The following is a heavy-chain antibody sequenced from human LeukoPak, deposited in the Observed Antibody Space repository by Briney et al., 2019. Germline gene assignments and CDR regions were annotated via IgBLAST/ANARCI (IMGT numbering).Heavy chain of an antibody. CDR3: AKDLASAEVVDY. J-gene: IGHJ4*02. V-gene: IGHV3-30*18. CDR2: ISYDGSNK. Sequence: PGRSLRLSCAASGFTFSSYGMHWVRQAPGKGLEGVAVISYDGSNKYYGDSVKGRFTISRDNSKNTLYLQMNSLRAEGTAVYYCAKDLASAEVVDYWGQGTLVTVSS. D-gene: IGHD6-13*01. CDR1: GFTFSSYG.